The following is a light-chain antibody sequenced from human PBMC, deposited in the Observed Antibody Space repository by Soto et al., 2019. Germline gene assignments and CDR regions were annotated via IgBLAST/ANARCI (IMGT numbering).Light chain of an antibody. CDR3: SSYTSSSTFP. V-gene: IGLV2-14*01. CDR1: SSDVGGYNY. Sequence: QSVLTQPASVSGSPGQSITISCTGTSSDVGGYNYVSWYQQHPGKAPKLMIYEVSNRPSGVSNRFSGSKSGNAASLTISGLQAEDEADYYCSSYTSSSTFPFGGGTKVTVL. CDR2: EVS. J-gene: IGLJ2*01.